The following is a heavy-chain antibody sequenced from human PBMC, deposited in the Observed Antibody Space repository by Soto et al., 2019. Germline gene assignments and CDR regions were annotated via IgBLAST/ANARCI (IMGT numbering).Heavy chain of an antibody. CDR3: ARVGTYYDYIWGSYRYLDY. J-gene: IGHJ4*02. Sequence: QVQLQESGPGLVKPSGTLSLTCAVSSGSISSSNWWSWVRQPPGKGLEWIGEIYHSGSTNYNPSLKSRVTISVDKSKNQCSLKLSSVTAADTAVYYCARVGTYYDYIWGSYRYLDYWGQGTLVTVSS. V-gene: IGHV4-4*02. D-gene: IGHD3-16*02. CDR1: SGSISSSNW. CDR2: IYHSGST.